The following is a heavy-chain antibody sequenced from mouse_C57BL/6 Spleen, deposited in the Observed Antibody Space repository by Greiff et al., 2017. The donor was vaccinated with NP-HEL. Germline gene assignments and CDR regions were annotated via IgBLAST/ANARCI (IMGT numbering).Heavy chain of an antibody. V-gene: IGHV5-6*01. CDR3: ARHNGNWFAY. Sequence: EVKLQESGGDLVKPGGSLKLSCAASGFTFSSYGMSWVRQTPVKRLEWVATISSGGSYTYYPDSVKGRFTISRDNAKNTLYLQMSSLKSEDTAMYYCARHNGNWFAYWGQGTLVTVSA. CDR2: ISSGGSYT. D-gene: IGHD2-1*01. CDR1: GFTFSSYG. J-gene: IGHJ3*01.